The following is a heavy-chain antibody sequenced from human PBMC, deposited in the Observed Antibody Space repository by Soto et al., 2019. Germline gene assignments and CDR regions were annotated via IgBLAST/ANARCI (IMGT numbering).Heavy chain of an antibody. D-gene: IGHD3-10*01. CDR1: GGSISSGDYY. CDR3: ARDGRVRGVPYGMDV. V-gene: IGHV4-31*03. J-gene: IGHJ6*02. Sequence: PSETLSLTCTVSGGSISSGDYYWSWVRQHPGKGLEWIGYISYSGTTYYNPALKSRVTISLDTSKNQFPLKLSSVTAADTAVYYCARDGRVRGVPYGMDVWGQGTTVTVSS. CDR2: ISYSGTT.